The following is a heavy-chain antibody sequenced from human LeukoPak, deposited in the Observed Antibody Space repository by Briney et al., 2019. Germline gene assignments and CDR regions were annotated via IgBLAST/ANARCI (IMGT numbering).Heavy chain of an antibody. J-gene: IGHJ6*02. CDR1: GGSFSGYY. V-gene: IGHV4-34*01. CDR2: INHSGST. CDR3: PRGAIVVVPAAPRSNGMDV. D-gene: IGHD2-2*01. Sequence: SETLSLTRAVYGGSFSGYYWSWIRQPPGKGLEWIGEINHSGSTNYNPSLKSRVTISVDTSKNQFSLKLSSVTGADAAVYYCPRGAIVVVPAAPRSNGMDVWGQGTTVTVSS.